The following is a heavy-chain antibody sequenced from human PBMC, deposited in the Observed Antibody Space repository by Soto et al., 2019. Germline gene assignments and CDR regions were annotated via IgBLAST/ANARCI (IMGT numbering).Heavy chain of an antibody. CDR3: AKRTYNWNDGNGY. CDR1: GFTFSGYA. V-gene: IGHV3-23*01. J-gene: IGHJ4*02. CDR2: ITASGGST. Sequence: PGGSLRLSCAASGFTFSGYAMNWVRQAPGEGLEWVSAITASGGSTYYADSVKGRFTISRDNSKNTLYLQMNSLRADDTAVYYRAKRTYNWNDGNGYWGQGTLVTVSS. D-gene: IGHD1-1*01.